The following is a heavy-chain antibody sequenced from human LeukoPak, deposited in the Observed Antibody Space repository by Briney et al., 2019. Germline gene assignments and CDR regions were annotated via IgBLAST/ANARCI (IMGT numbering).Heavy chain of an antibody. V-gene: IGHV1-2*02. Sequence: ASVKVSCKASGYTFTDYYMHWVRQAPGQGLEWMGWINPNSGGTNYAQKFQGRVTMTRDTSISTAYMELSRLRSDDTAVYYCARDAWYYDSSGSLDYWGQGTLVTVSS. CDR1: GYTFTDYY. D-gene: IGHD3-22*01. CDR3: ARDAWYYDSSGSLDY. J-gene: IGHJ4*02. CDR2: INPNSGGT.